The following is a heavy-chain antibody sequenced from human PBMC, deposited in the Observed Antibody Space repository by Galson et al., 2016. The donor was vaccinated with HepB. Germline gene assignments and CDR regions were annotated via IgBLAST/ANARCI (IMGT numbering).Heavy chain of an antibody. CDR3: ARDQYVRGSGWSSASGF. D-gene: IGHD6-13*01. J-gene: IGHJ4*02. Sequence: SLRLSCAASGFTFSSYKMHWVRQAPGKRLDWVAVILYDGSYKYYADSVKGRFTISRDNSKNTLYLQMNSLRAEDTAVYYCARDQYVRGSGWSSASGFWGQGTLVHFSS. V-gene: IGHV3-30*04. CDR2: ILYDGSYK. CDR1: GFTFSSYK.